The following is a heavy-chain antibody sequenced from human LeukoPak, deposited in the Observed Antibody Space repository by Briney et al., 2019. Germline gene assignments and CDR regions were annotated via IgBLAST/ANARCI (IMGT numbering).Heavy chain of an antibody. V-gene: IGHV3-9*01. CDR2: ISWNSGSR. Sequence: GRSLRLSCAASGFTFDDYAMYWVRQAPGKGLEWVSSISWNSGSRVYADSVKGRFTISRDNAKNSLYLQMNSLRAEDTALYYCAKAGRHSSSWIDYWGQGTLVTVSS. CDR1: GFTFDDYA. J-gene: IGHJ4*02. D-gene: IGHD6-13*01. CDR3: AKAGRHSSSWIDY.